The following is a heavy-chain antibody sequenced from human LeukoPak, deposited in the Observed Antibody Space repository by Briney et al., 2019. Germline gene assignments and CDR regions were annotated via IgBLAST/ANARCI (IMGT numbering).Heavy chain of an antibody. V-gene: IGHV3-74*01. Sequence: PGGSLRLSCAASGFTLSNSWMHWVRQVPGEGLVWVPRIDFDGRITNYADSVKGRFTISRDNAKNTLYLQLKSLRVEDTAMYYCARAANYGNPTWSFDYWGQGTLVTVSS. J-gene: IGHJ4*02. CDR2: IDFDGRIT. D-gene: IGHD3-16*01. CDR1: GFTLSNSW. CDR3: ARAANYGNPTWSFDY.